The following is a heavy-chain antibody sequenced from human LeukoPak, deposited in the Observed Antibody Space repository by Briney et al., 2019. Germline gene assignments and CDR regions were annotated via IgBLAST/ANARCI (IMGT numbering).Heavy chain of an antibody. V-gene: IGHV3-15*07. CDR3: TTDRQGTGTTAY. CDR1: GFTVANAW. J-gene: IGHJ4*02. Sequence: GRSLRLSCAASGFTVANAWMNWVRQTPGKGLQWVGRIKSKIDGGTTDYAAPVKGKFTILRDDSKNTLYLQMNSLKTEDTAIYYCTTDRQGTGTTAYWGQGTLVTVSS. D-gene: IGHD1-7*01. CDR2: IKSKIDGGTT.